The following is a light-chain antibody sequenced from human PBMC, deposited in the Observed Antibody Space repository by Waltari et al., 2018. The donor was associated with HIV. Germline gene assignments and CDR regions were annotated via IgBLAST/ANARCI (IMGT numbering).Light chain of an antibody. J-gene: IGLJ2*01. Sequence: SYELTQPPSVSVSPGQTASITCSGNKLGGKYASWYQQKPGQSPGLVIYQDNKRPAGSPERFSGSNSGNTATLTIGGTQTMDEADDYCQAWDSATGVFGGGTNLTGL. V-gene: IGLV3-1*01. CDR2: QDN. CDR1: KLGGKY. CDR3: QAWDSATGV.